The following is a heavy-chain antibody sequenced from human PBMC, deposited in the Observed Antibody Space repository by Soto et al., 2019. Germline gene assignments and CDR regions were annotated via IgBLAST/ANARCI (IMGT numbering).Heavy chain of an antibody. CDR2: INPNSGGT. CDR1: GYSVTGYC. V-gene: IGHV1-2*02. Sequence: SVQVSCKASGYSVTGYCVYWVRQAPGQGLEWMGWINPNSGGTNYAQKFQGRVTMTRDTSISTAYMELSRLRSDDTAVYYCARGFAYYSSISDYYLYVWGQRTLVTVSS. CDR3: ARGFAYYSSISDYYLYV. D-gene: IGHD2-2*01. J-gene: IGHJ4*02.